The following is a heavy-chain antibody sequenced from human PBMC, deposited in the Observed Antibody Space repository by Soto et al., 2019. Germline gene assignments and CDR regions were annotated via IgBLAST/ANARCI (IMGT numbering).Heavy chain of an antibody. V-gene: IGHV1-69*01. CDR1: GGNPSNSA. CDR3: AKTQFNIRRQKNYYYSLDV. CDR2: IIPVFGII. J-gene: IGHJ6*02. Sequence: QVHLLMQSGAEVKKPGSSVKVSCKASGGNPSNSAISWVRQAPGQGLEWMGGIIPVFGIISYAQNFQGRVTITADESTSTAYMELSSLRVEDTAVYFCAKTQFNIRRQKNYYYSLDVWGQGTTVTVSS.